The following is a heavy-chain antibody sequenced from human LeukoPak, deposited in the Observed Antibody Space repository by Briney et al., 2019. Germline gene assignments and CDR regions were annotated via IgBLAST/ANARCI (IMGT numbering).Heavy chain of an antibody. D-gene: IGHD3-16*02. CDR2: IFGNGRT. CDR3: ASSPSLSKYYMDV. J-gene: IGHJ6*03. V-gene: IGHV4-59*08. Sequence: PSETLSLTCSVSGGSISSFYWSWIRQPPGKGLEWIGYIFGNGRTDYNPSLKSRVTISVDTSKNQFSLKLSSVTAADTAVYYCASSPSLSKYYMDVWGKGTTVTVSS. CDR1: GGSISSFY.